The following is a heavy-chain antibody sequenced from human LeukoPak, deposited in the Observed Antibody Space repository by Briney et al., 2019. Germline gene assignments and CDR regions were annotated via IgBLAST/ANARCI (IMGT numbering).Heavy chain of an antibody. Sequence: GGSPRLSCADSGVTLTNSEMDWVWEAPGKGLERVAHIRSENAVLYADSVKGRFTISRDNAKNSLYLQMNSLRAEDTAVYYCARVLGSSSWRGKWTSNYYMDVWGKGTTVTISS. CDR3: ARVLGSSSWRGKWTSNYYMDV. CDR1: GVTLTNSE. D-gene: IGHD6-13*01. CDR2: IRSENAV. V-gene: IGHV3-48*03. J-gene: IGHJ6*03.